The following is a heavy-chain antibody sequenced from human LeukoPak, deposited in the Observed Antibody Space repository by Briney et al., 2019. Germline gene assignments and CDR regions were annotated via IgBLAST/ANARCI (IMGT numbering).Heavy chain of an antibody. V-gene: IGHV3-33*01. CDR2: IWYDGSNK. J-gene: IGHJ4*02. Sequence: GGSLRLSCAASGFTFSSYGMHWLRQAPGKGLEWVAVIWYDGSNKYYADSVKGRFTISRDNSKNTLYLQMNSLRAEDTAVYYCAAGYSYSDYWGQGTLVTVSS. CDR3: AAGYSYSDY. D-gene: IGHD5-18*01. CDR1: GFTFSSYG.